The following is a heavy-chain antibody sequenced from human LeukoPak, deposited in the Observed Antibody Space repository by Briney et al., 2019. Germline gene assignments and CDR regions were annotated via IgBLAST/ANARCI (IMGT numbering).Heavy chain of an antibody. D-gene: IGHD5-18*01. CDR2: ISYDGSNK. CDR1: GFTFSSYA. V-gene: IGHV3-30-3*01. CDR3: ARASGLYSYGPGVSFDY. J-gene: IGHJ4*02. Sequence: PGGSLRLSCAASGFTFSSYAMHWVRQAPGKGLEWVAVISYDGSNKYYADSVKGRFTISRDNSKNTLYLQMNSLRAEDTAVYYCARASGLYSYGPGVSFDYWGQGTLVTVSS.